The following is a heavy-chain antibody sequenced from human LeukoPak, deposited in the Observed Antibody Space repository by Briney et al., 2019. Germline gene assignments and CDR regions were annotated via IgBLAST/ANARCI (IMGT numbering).Heavy chain of an antibody. J-gene: IGHJ4*02. CDR2: ISTVSSTI. CDR3: ASPGDDFWSGYYNY. D-gene: IGHD3-3*01. CDR1: GFTFSYYS. Sequence: GGSLRLSCAASGFTFSYYSMNWVRQAPGKGLEWVSYISTVSSTIYYADSVKGRFTISRDNAKNSLYLQMNSLRAEDTAVYYCASPGDDFWSGYYNYWGQGTLVTVSS. V-gene: IGHV3-48*01.